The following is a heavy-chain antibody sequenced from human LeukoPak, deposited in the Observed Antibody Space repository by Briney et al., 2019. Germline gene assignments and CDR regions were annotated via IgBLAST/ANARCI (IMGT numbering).Heavy chain of an antibody. CDR1: GFTFSSYS. J-gene: IGHJ6*03. D-gene: IGHD6-6*01. Sequence: GGSLRLSCAASGFTFSSYSMNWVRQAPGKGLEWASSISSSSYIYYADSVKGRFTISRDNAKNSLYLQMNSLRAEDTAVYYCAREQQLDYYYMDVWGKGTTVTVSS. CDR2: ISSSSYI. CDR3: AREQQLDYYYMDV. V-gene: IGHV3-21*01.